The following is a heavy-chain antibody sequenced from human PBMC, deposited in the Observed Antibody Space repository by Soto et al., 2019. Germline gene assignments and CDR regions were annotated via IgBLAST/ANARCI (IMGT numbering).Heavy chain of an antibody. J-gene: IGHJ5*02. V-gene: IGHV4-30-4*01. D-gene: IGHD5-12*01. CDR2: IPSRGRP. Sequence: SEPLSLTCSVSGASIAGGSYYWSWVRQPPGKGLEWIGYIPSRGRPFYNPSLTSRGTISADSSKNQLSLQLTSVTAADTAVYYCVRDQYSGYDFALWGQGNLVTVSS. CDR3: VRDQYSGYDFAL. CDR1: GASIAGGSYY.